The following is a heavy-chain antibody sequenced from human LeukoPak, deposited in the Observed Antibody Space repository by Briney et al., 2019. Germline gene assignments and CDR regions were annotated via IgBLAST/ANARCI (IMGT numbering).Heavy chain of an antibody. CDR3: ARAWSGGDCYFGY. CDR1: GGSISSGDYY. D-gene: IGHD2-21*02. J-gene: IGHJ4*02. Sequence: SQTLSLTCTVSGGSISSGDYYWSWIRQPPGTGLEWIGYICYSGSTYYNSSLKSRVTISVDTSKNQFSLKLSSVTAADTAVYYCARAWSGGDCYFGYWGQGTLVTVSS. CDR2: ICYSGST. V-gene: IGHV4-30-4*01.